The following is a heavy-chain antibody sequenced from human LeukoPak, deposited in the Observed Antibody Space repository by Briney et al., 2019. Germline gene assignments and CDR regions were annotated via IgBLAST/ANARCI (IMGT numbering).Heavy chain of an antibody. Sequence: GASVKVSCKASGYTFTGYYMHWVRQAPGQGLEWMGWINPNSGGTNYAQKFQGRVTMTRDTSISTAYMELRSLRSDDTAVYYCARIYDSSGYYSWGQIEFDYWGQGTLVTVSS. D-gene: IGHD3-22*01. CDR2: INPNSGGT. CDR3: ARIYDSSGYYSWGQIEFDY. V-gene: IGHV1-2*02. J-gene: IGHJ4*02. CDR1: GYTFTGYY.